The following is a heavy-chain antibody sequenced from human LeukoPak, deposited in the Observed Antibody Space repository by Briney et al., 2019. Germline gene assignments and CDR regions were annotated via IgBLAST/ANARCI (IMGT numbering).Heavy chain of an antibody. J-gene: IGHJ4*02. CDR1: GFTVSSNY. D-gene: IGHD3-10*01. CDR3: ARDLIGFGELLGY. CDR2: IYSGGST. V-gene: IGHV3-53*01. Sequence: GGSLRLSCAASGFTVSSNYMSWVRQAPGKGLEWVSVIYSGGSTCYADSVKGRFTISRDNSKNTLYLQMNSLRAEDTAVYYCARDLIGFGELLGYWGQGTLVTVSS.